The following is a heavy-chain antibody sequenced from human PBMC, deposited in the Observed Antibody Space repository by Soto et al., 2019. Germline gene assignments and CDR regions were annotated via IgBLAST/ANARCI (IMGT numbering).Heavy chain of an antibody. Sequence: PSETLSLTCTVSCGSISSGDYYWSWIRQPPGKGLEWIGYIYYSGSTYYNPSLKSRVTISVDTSKNQFSLKLSSVTAADTAVYYCAREYYYDSSGCTFDYWGQGTLVTVSS. CDR2: IYYSGST. CDR3: AREYYYDSSGCTFDY. CDR1: CGSISSGDYY. V-gene: IGHV4-30-4*01. D-gene: IGHD3-22*01. J-gene: IGHJ4*02.